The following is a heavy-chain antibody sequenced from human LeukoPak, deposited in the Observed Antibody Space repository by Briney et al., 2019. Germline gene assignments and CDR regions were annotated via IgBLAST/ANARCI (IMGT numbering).Heavy chain of an antibody. CDR2: ISAYNGNT. V-gene: IGHV1-18*01. J-gene: IGHJ4*02. CDR3: ARDRWDIVVVPAATPFDY. CDR1: GYTFNSYG. Sequence: ASVKVSCKASGYTFNSYGINWVRQAPGQGLEWMGWISAYNGNTNYAQKLQGRVTMTTDTSTSTAYMELRSLRSDDTAVYYCARDRWDIVVVPAATPFDYWGQGTLVTVSS. D-gene: IGHD2-2*01.